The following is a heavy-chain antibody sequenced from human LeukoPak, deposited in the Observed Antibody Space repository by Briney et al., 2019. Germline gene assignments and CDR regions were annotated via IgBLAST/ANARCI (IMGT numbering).Heavy chain of an antibody. CDR1: GGSFSGYY. J-gene: IGHJ3*02. CDR3: ATNRAGTYDRPFDI. CDR2: INHSGST. D-gene: IGHD1-26*01. V-gene: IGHV4-34*01. Sequence: SETLSLTCAVYGGSFSGYYWSWIRQPPGKGLEWIGEINHSGSTNYNPSLKSRVTISVDTSKNQFSLELSSVTATDTAVYFCATNRAGTYDRPFDIWGQGTMVTVSS.